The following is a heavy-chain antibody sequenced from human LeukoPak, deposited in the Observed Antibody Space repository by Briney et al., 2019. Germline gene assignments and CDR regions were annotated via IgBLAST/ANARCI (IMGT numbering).Heavy chain of an antibody. V-gene: IGHV3-23*01. CDR2: IVASSGST. J-gene: IGHJ4*02. CDR3: AKGAYDYIEMGYFDY. CDR1: GFSISNSA. D-gene: IGHD5-12*01. Sequence: GGSLRLSCAASGFSISNSAMSWVRQAPGKGLEWVSFIVASSGSTFYADSVKGRFTISRDSSKNTLHLQMNSLRAEDMAVYYCAKGAYDYIEMGYFDYWGQGTLVTVSS.